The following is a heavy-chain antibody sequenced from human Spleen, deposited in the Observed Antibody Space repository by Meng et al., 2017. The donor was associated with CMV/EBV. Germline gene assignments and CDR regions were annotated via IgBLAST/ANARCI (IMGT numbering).Heavy chain of an antibody. V-gene: IGHV1-2*02. D-gene: IGHD3-3*01. Sequence: ASVKVSCKASGYTFTGYHMHWVRQAPGQGLEWMGLINPNSGGTNLAQKFQGRVTMTRDTSISTAYLEVSSLRSDDTAVYYCARDLYYDFWSGYGPLRYYYYGMDVWGQGTTVTASS. J-gene: IGHJ6*02. CDR3: ARDLYYDFWSGYGPLRYYYYGMDV. CDR1: GYTFTGYH. CDR2: INPNSGGT.